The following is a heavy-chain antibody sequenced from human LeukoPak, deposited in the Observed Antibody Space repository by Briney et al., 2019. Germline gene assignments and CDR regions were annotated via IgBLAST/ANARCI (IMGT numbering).Heavy chain of an antibody. CDR1: GASVSGSNYY. Sequence: SETLSLTCAVSGASVSGSNYYWGWIRQPPGKGLEWIGNIYSSGSTYYNASLQSRVTISIDTSKNQFSLKLSSVTAADTAVYYCARGRWFGESWGQGTLVTVSS. CDR3: ARGRWFGES. V-gene: IGHV4-39*07. J-gene: IGHJ4*02. D-gene: IGHD3-10*01. CDR2: IYSSGST.